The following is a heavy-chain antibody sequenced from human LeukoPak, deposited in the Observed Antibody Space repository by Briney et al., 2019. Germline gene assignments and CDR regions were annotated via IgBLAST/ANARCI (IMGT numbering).Heavy chain of an antibody. J-gene: IGHJ3*02. CDR3: AKDSSYYYDSSGYYRDAFDI. D-gene: IGHD3-22*01. CDR2: IRYDGSNK. CDR1: GFTFSSYG. Sequence: GGSLRLSCAASGFTFSSYGMHWVRQAPGKGLEWVAFIRYDGSNKYYADSVKGRFTTSRDNSKNTLYLQMNSLRAEDTAVYYCAKDSSYYYDSSGYYRDAFDIWGQGTMVTVSS. V-gene: IGHV3-30*02.